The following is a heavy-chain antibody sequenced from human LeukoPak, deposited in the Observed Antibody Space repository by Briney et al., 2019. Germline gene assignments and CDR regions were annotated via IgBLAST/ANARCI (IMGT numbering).Heavy chain of an antibody. D-gene: IGHD1-1*01. CDR1: GFTFRSNG. J-gene: IGHJ4*02. CDR3: ARWGDNRGVDY. CDR2: IWYDGSNK. V-gene: IGHV3-33*01. Sequence: PGGSLRLSCAASGFTFRSNGMHWVRQAPGKGLEWVAVIWYDGSNKYYADSVKGRFTISRDNSKDTLYLQMDSLRVEDTAVYYCARWGDNRGVDYWGQGTQVTVSS.